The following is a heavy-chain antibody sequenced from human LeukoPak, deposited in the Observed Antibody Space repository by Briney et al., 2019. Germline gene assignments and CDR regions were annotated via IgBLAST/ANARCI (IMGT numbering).Heavy chain of an antibody. CDR1: GGSFSGYY. CDR3: ARDRRVLRYFDWLFLYYFDY. J-gene: IGHJ4*02. CDR2: INHSGST. D-gene: IGHD3-9*01. Sequence: SETLSLTCAFYGGSFSGYYWSWIRQPPGKGLEWIGEINHSGSTNYNPSLKSRVTISVDTSKNQFSLKLSSVTAADTAVYYCARDRRVLRYFDWLFLYYFDYWGQGTLVTVSS. V-gene: IGHV4-34*01.